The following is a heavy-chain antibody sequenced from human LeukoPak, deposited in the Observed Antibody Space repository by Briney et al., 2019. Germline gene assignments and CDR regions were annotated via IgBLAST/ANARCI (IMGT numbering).Heavy chain of an antibody. V-gene: IGHV4-39*01. D-gene: IGHD3-10*01. Sequence: SETLSLTCTVSGGSISSSSYYWGWIRQPPGKGLEWIGSIYYSGSTYYNPSLKSRVTISVDTSKNQFSLKLSSVTAADTAVYYCARLPRITMVRGVIRFDPWGQGTLVTVSS. CDR1: GGSISSSSYY. J-gene: IGHJ5*02. CDR2: IYYSGST. CDR3: ARLPRITMVRGVIRFDP.